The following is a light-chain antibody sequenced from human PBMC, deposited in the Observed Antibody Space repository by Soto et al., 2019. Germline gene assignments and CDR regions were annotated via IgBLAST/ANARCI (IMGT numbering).Light chain of an antibody. CDR2: EGS. V-gene: IGLV2-23*01. CDR3: CSSAGSSTWV. Sequence: QSVLTQPASVSGSPGQAITISCTGTSSDVGSYNLVSWYQQHPGKAPQLMIYEGSKRPSGVSNRFSGSKSGNTASLTSSGLQAEDEGDYYCCSSAGSSTWVFGGGTKLTVL. J-gene: IGLJ3*02. CDR1: SSDVGSYNL.